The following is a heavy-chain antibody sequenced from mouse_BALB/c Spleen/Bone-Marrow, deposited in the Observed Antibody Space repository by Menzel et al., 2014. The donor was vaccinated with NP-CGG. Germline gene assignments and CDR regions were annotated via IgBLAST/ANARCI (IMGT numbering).Heavy chain of an antibody. V-gene: IGHV1-18*01. CDR3: ARGKNFYYGYAWFAY. CDR2: INPNNGGT. Sequence: VQLQQSGPELVKPGASVKISCKTSGYTFTEYTMHWVKQSHGKSLERIGGINPNNGGTSYNQKFKGKATLTVDKSSSTAYMELRSLTSEDSAVYYCARGKNFYYGYAWFAYWGQGTLVTVSA. D-gene: IGHD1-2*01. CDR1: GYTFTEYT. J-gene: IGHJ3*01.